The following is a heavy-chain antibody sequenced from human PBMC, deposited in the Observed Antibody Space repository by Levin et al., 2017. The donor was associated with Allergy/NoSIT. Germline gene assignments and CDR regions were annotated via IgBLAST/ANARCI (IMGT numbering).Heavy chain of an antibody. CDR2: IHYDGNT. CDR3: AREYGGDWYFDL. CDR1: GDSISTCY. D-gene: IGHD2-21*01. Sequence: SETLSLTCTVSGDSISTCYCCWIRLPPSRGVEWIGYIHYDGNTNYNPSLKSRITISLDTSKNEFSLKLRSVTAADTAVYYCAREYGGDWYFDLWGRGTLVTVSS. J-gene: IGHJ2*01. V-gene: IGHV4-59*01.